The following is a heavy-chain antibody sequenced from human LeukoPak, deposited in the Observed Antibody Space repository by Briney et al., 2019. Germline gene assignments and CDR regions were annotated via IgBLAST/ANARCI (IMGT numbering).Heavy chain of an antibody. CDR1: GFTFSSYW. J-gene: IGHJ4*02. V-gene: IGHV3-74*01. D-gene: IGHD1-26*01. CDR3: ARVRVGAPLDY. Sequence: GGSLRLSCAASGFTFSSYWMHWVRQAPGKGLVWVSRINSDGSSTSYADSVKGRFTISRDNAKNTLYLQMYSLRAEDTAVYYCARVRVGAPLDYWGQGTLVTVSS. CDR2: INSDGSST.